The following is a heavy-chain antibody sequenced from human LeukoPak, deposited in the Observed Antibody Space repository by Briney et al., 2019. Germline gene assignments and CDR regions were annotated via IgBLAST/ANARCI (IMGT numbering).Heavy chain of an antibody. CDR2: IYYSGST. CDR3: ARELQESVGNWFDP. J-gene: IGHJ5*02. V-gene: IGHV4-31*11. D-gene: IGHD4-11*01. Sequence: SETLSLTCAVYGGSFSGYYWSWIRQHPGKGLEWIGYIYYSGSTYYNPSLKSRVTISVDTSKNQFSLKLSSVTAADTAVYYCARELQESVGNWFDPWGQGTLVTVSS. CDR1: GGSFSGYY.